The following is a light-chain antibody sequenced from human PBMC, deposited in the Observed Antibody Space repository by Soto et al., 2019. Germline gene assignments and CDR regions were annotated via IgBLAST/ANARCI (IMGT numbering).Light chain of an antibody. CDR2: DVS. CDR3: CSYGGSPYV. J-gene: IGLJ1*01. CDR1: SSDVGEYDY. Sequence: QSAPTQPRSVSGSPGQSVTISCTGTSSDVGEYDYVSWYQQHPGKAPNLMIFDVSERPSGVPDRFSGSKTGNTASLTISGLQAEDEADYYCCSYGGSPYVFGTGTKLAVL. V-gene: IGLV2-11*01.